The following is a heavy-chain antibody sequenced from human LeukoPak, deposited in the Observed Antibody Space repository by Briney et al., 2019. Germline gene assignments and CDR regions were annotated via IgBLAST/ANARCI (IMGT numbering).Heavy chain of an antibody. CDR2: INPNSGGT. CDR1: GYTFTTYA. D-gene: IGHD6-19*01. Sequence: GASVKVSCKASGYTFTTYAISWVRQAPGQGLEWMGWINPNSGGTNYAQKFQGRVTMTRDTSISTAYMELSRLRSDDTAVYYCAGSGWYSYWFDPWGQGTLVTVSS. CDR3: AGSGWYSYWFDP. J-gene: IGHJ5*02. V-gene: IGHV1-2*02.